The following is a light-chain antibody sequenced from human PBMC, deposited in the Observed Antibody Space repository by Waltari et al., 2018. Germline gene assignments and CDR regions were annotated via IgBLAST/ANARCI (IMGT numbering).Light chain of an antibody. CDR3: QHYVRLPVS. CDR2: GAS. CDR1: QSVSRS. Sequence: ETVLTQSPGTLSLSPGERATLPCRASQSVSRSLAWYQQKPGQAPRLLIYGASSRTTGVPDRFSGSGSGTDFSLTISRLEPEDFAVYYCQHYVRLPVSFGQGTKVEIK. J-gene: IGKJ1*01. V-gene: IGKV3-20*01.